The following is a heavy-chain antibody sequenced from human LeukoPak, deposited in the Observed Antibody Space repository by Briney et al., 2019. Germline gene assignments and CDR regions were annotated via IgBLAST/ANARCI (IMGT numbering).Heavy chain of an antibody. D-gene: IGHD3-3*02. CDR2: INAGNSNT. CDR1: GYTFTSYA. Sequence: ASVKVSCKASGYTFTSYAMHWVRQAPGQRLEWMGWINAGNSNTIYSQKFQGRVTITRDTSASTAYMELSSLRSEDTAVYYCARDLADWGQGALVTVPS. V-gene: IGHV1-3*01. J-gene: IGHJ4*02. CDR3: ARDLAD.